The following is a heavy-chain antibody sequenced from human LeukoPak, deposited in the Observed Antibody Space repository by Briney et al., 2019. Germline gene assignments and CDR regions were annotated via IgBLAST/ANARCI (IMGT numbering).Heavy chain of an antibody. CDR1: GYTFTGYY. D-gene: IGHD1-26*01. CDR3: TRESGSYYGNDY. V-gene: IGHV1-2*06. J-gene: IGHJ4*02. CDR2: INPNNGGT. Sequence: ASVKVSCKASGYTFTGYYMHRVRQAPGQGLEWMGRINPNNGGTNYAQKFQGRVTMTGDTSISTAYMELSSLRSDDTAVYYCTRESGSYYGNDYWGQGTLVTVSS.